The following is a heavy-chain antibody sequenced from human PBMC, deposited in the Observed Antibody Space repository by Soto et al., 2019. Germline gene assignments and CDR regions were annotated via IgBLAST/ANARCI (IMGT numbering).Heavy chain of an antibody. J-gene: IGHJ4*02. CDR3: TRDWEITVSTWSFGGF. CDR2: IIPFHGVT. D-gene: IGHD3-10*01. V-gene: IGHV1-69*08. Sequence: QVPLVQSGAEVKKPGSSVKVSCKASGGTFSPYTINWVRQAPGQGLEWMGRIIPFHGVTNYAQKFQARVTITADKSTSTAYMELMGLRFEDTAMYYCTRDWEITVSTWSFGGFWGRGTLVTVSS. CDR1: GGTFSPYT.